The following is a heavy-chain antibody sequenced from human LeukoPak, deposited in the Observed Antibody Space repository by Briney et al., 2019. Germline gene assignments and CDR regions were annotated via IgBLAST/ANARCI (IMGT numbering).Heavy chain of an antibody. Sequence: GGSLRLSCAASGFTFSTYWRNWVRQPPGKGLEWVANINQDGSDKYYVDSVKGRFTISRDNAKNSLYLQMNSLRAEDTAVYYCARGLAAAGTSDYWGQGTLVTVSS. CDR3: ARGLAAAGTSDY. J-gene: IGHJ4*02. CDR1: GFTFSTYW. D-gene: IGHD6-13*01. V-gene: IGHV3-7*04. CDR2: INQDGSDK.